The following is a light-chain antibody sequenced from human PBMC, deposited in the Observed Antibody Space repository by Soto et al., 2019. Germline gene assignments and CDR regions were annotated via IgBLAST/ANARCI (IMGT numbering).Light chain of an antibody. V-gene: IGLV2-14*03. J-gene: IGLJ1*01. CDR3: SSYTTSNTRQIV. CDR2: DVS. CDR1: RSDVGGYNY. Sequence: QSVLTQPASVSGSPGQSITISCTGTRSDVGGYNYVSWYQHHPGKAPKLMIYDVSNRPSGVSIRFSGSKSDNTASLTISGLQPEDEADYHCSSYTTSNTRQIVFGTGTKFTVL.